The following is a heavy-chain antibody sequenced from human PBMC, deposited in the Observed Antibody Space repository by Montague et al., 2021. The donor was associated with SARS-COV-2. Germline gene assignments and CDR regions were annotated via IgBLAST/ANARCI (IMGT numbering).Heavy chain of an antibody. CDR3: ARVGRQQLVRLSGMDV. CDR2: IYYSGST. V-gene: IGHV4-39*07. D-gene: IGHD6-13*01. CDR1: GCSISSSSYY. J-gene: IGHJ6*02. Sequence: SETLSLTCTVSGCSISSSSYYWGWIRQPPGKGLEWVGSIYYSGSTYYNPSLKSRVTISVDTSKNQFSLKLSSVTAADTAVYYCARVGRQQLVRLSGMDVWGQGTTVTVSS.